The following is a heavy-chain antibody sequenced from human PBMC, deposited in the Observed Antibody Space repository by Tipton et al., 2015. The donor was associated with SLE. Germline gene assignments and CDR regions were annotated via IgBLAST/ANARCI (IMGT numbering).Heavy chain of an antibody. CDR3: ARDGDGYNGGGLDY. V-gene: IGHV4-39*07. CDR1: GGSISSSSYY. Sequence: TLSLTCTVSGGSISSSSYYWGWIRQPPGKGLEWIGSIYYSGSTYYNPSLKSRVTISVDTSKNQFSLKLSSVTAADTAVYYCARDGDGYNGGGLDYWGQGTLVTVSS. J-gene: IGHJ4*02. CDR2: IYYSGST. D-gene: IGHD5-24*01.